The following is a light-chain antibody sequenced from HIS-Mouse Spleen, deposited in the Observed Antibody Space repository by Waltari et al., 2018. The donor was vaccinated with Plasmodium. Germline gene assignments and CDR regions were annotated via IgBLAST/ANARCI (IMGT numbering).Light chain of an antibody. Sequence: QSALAQPSSASGSPGQSVTISCTSTSSDVGGSNYVSWYQQHPGKAPKLMIYEVSKRPSGVPDRFSGSKSGNTASLTVSGLQAEDEADYYCSSYAGSNNLVFGGGTKLTVL. V-gene: IGLV2-8*01. CDR3: SSYAGSNNLV. CDR2: EVS. J-gene: IGLJ2*01. CDR1: SSDVGGSNY.